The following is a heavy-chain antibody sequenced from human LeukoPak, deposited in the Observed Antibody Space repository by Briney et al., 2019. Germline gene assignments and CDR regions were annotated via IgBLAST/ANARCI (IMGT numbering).Heavy chain of an antibody. D-gene: IGHD1-1*01. Sequence: AGGSLRLSCAASGFTFSSYAMSWVRQAPGKGLEWVSAISGSGGSTFYADSVKGRFTISRDNSKNTLYLQMNSLRAEDTAVYYCAKDTRDWNDDYFDYWGQGTLVTVSS. CDR3: AKDTRDWNDDYFDY. CDR2: ISGSGGST. CDR1: GFTFSSYA. J-gene: IGHJ4*02. V-gene: IGHV3-23*01.